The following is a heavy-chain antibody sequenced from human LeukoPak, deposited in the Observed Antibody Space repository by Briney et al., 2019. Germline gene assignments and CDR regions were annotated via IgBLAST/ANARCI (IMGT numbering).Heavy chain of an antibody. J-gene: IGHJ4*02. CDR3: AKDLNYYGSGTDY. CDR1: GFTFSSSA. D-gene: IGHD3-10*01. Sequence: PGGSLRLSCAASGFTFSSSAMSWVRQAPGKGLEWVSTISATGGSPYYADSVKGRFTISRDNSKNTLYLQLNSLRAEDAAVYYCAKDLNYYGSGTDYWGQAALVTVSS. V-gene: IGHV3-23*01. CDR2: ISATGGSP.